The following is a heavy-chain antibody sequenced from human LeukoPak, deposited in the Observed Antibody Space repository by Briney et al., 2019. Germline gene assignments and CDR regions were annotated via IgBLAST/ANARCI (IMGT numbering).Heavy chain of an antibody. D-gene: IGHD3-3*01. Sequence: PGGSLRLSCAASGFTFSSYAMSWVRQAPGKGLEWVSAISGSGGSTYYADSVKGRFTISRDNSKNTLYLQMNSLRAEDTAVYYCARDRLEWNLFDYWGQGTLVTVSS. J-gene: IGHJ4*02. V-gene: IGHV3-23*01. CDR2: ISGSGGST. CDR3: ARDRLEWNLFDY. CDR1: GFTFSSYA.